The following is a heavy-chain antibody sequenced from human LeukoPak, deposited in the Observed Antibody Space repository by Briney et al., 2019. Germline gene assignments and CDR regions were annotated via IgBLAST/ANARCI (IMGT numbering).Heavy chain of an antibody. CDR1: GFILSSNA. CDR2: ISHDGRSK. Sequence: GRSLRLSCAASGFILSSNALHWVRQAPGKGLEWVAVISHDGRSKYYADPVKGRFTLSRDISRNTLYLQMDSLRAEDTALYHCARVASGTYYVVDYWGQGTLVTVSS. V-gene: IGHV3-30*04. J-gene: IGHJ4*02. D-gene: IGHD1-26*01. CDR3: ARVASGTYYVVDY.